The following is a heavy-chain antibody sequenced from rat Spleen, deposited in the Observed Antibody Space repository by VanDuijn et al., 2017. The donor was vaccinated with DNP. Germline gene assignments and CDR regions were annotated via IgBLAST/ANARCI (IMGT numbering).Heavy chain of an antibody. CDR2: IRNTGDNT. D-gene: IGHD3-8*01. CDR3: TSNPHIRTAAPFDY. J-gene: IGHJ2*01. Sequence: EVQLVESGGGLVQPGRSLKLSCAASGFTFSYYGMAWVRQTPMKGLEWVASIRNTGDNTYYSDSVKGRFSLSRDNAKSTLYLQVNSLRSEDTATYYCTSNPHIRTAAPFDYWGQGVMVTVSS. V-gene: IGHV5S13*01. CDR1: GFTFSYYG.